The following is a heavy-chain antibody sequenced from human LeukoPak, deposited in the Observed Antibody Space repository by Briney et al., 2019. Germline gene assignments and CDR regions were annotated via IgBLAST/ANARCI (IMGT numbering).Heavy chain of an antibody. J-gene: IGHJ4*02. CDR1: GFTFSSYW. D-gene: IGHD3-10*01. Sequence: GGSLRLSCAASGFTFSSYWMSWVRQAPGKGLEWVANIKQDGSEKYYVDSVKGRFTISRDNAKNSLYLQMNSLRAGDTAVYYCARVGYGSGSYYFDYWGQGALVTVSS. V-gene: IGHV3-7*03. CDR2: IKQDGSEK. CDR3: ARVGYGSGSYYFDY.